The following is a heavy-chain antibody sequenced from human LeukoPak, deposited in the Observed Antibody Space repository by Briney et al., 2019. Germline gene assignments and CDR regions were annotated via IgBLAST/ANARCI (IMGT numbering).Heavy chain of an antibody. CDR2: INPNSGGT. CDR3: ARGDDIVVVPAAIIDY. CDR1: GYTFTGYY. V-gene: IGHV1-2*06. D-gene: IGHD2-2*02. Sequence: GASVKVSCKASGYTFTGYYMHWVRQAPGQGLEWMGRINPNSGGTNYAQKFQGRVTMTRDTSISTAYMELSRLRSDDTAVYYCARGDDIVVVPAAIIDYWGQGTLVTASS. J-gene: IGHJ4*02.